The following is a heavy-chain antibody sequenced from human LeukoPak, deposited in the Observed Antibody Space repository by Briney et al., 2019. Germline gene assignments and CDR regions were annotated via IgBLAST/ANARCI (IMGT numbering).Heavy chain of an antibody. CDR1: GFTFDTSW. CDR3: ATTIFGVGAFDI. CDR2: ISYDGSNK. Sequence: GGSLRLSCAASGFTFDTSWMHWVRQAPGKGLEWVAVISYDGSNKYYADSVKGRFTISRDNSKNTLYLQMNSLRAEDTAVYYCATTIFGVGAFDIWGQGTMVTVSS. V-gene: IGHV3-30-3*01. D-gene: IGHD3-3*01. J-gene: IGHJ3*02.